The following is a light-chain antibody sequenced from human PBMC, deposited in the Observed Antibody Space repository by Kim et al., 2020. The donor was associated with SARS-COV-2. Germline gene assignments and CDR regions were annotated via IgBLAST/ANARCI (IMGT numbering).Light chain of an antibody. CDR1: QSVSGN. Sequence: EIVMTQSPPTLSVSPGERATLTCRASQSVSGNLAWYQQKPGQAPRLLIYGASTRATGVPARFSGSGSGTEFTLTISSLQSEDFAVYYCQRGLTFGGGTKVDIK. J-gene: IGKJ4*01. CDR3: QRGLT. V-gene: IGKV3-15*01. CDR2: GAS.